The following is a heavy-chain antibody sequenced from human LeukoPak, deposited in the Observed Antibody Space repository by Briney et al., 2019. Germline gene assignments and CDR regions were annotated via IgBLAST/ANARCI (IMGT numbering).Heavy chain of an antibody. CDR3: ARVLRADYYGSGSYYNADDPTYYGMDV. CDR1: GYTFTSYG. D-gene: IGHD3-10*01. V-gene: IGHV1-18*01. J-gene: IGHJ6*02. Sequence: PVASVKVSCKASGYTFTSYGISWVRQAPGQGLEWMGWISSYNGNTNYAQKLQGRVTMTTDTSTSTAYMELRSLRSDDTAVYYCARVLRADYYGSGSYYNADDPTYYGMDVWGQGTTVTVSS. CDR2: ISSYNGNT.